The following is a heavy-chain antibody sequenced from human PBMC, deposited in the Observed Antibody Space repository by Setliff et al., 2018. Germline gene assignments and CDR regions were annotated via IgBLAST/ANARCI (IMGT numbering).Heavy chain of an antibody. Sequence: LSLTCTVSGDSITSGSDYWSWIRQPAGKGLEWTGRIYTTGNTNYNPSLKSRVTISVDTSKKQFSLMLTSVTAADTAVYYCARYIPSAGCFDPWGQGALVTVSS. V-gene: IGHV4-61*02. CDR3: ARYIPSAGCFDP. CDR1: GDSITSGSDY. CDR2: IYTTGNT. D-gene: IGHD2-21*01. J-gene: IGHJ5*02.